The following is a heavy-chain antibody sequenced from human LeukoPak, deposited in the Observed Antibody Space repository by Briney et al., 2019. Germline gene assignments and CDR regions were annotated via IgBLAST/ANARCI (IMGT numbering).Heavy chain of an antibody. CDR2: IYYSGST. J-gene: IGHJ4*02. D-gene: IGHD3-10*01. CDR1: GGSISSSSYY. CDR3: ARTFSISGTLDY. Sequence: PSETLSLTCTVSGGSISSSSYYWGWIRQPPGMSLEWIGSIYYSGSTYYKPSLKSRVTISVDTSKNQFSLKLSSVTAADTAVYYCARTFSISGTLDYWGQGTLVTVSS. V-gene: IGHV4-39*07.